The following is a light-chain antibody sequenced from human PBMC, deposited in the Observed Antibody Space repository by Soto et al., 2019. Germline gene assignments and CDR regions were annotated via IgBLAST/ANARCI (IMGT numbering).Light chain of an antibody. V-gene: IGLV1-40*01. CDR3: QSYDISLSAYV. CDR2: ENT. CDR1: SSNIGSGYD. J-gene: IGLJ1*01. Sequence: QSVLTQPPSVSGAPGQRVTISCAGSSSNIGSGYDVHWYQQLPGTAPKLLIYENTNRPSGVPDRFSGSKSGTSASLAITGLQAEDEADYHCQSYDISLSAYVFCTGTKVTVL.